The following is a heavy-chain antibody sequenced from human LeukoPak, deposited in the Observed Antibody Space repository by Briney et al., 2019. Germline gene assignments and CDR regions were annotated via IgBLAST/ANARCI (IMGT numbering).Heavy chain of an antibody. J-gene: IGHJ6*02. CDR3: ARGRLTTVTTWYYHGMDV. CDR1: GYTFTSYD. V-gene: IGHV1-8*01. CDR2: MNPNSGNT. D-gene: IGHD4-17*01. Sequence: ASVKVSCKASGYTFTSYDINWVRQATGQGPEWMGWMNPNSGNTGYGQKFQGRVTMTRDTSISTAYMELRSLRSEDTAVYYCARGRLTTVTTWYYHGMDVWSQGTTVTVSS.